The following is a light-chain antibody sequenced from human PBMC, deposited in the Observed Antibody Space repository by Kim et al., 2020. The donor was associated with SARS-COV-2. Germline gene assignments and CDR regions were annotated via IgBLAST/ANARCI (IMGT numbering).Light chain of an antibody. CDR1: VSNVGKNA. V-gene: IGLV1-36*01. CDR3: LTWDDSLNGVI. J-gene: IGLJ2*01. Sequence: QSVLTQPPSVSGVPGQTVTISCSGGVSNVGKNAVDWFQQVPGKTPKMILYHDGILASGVSDRFSASKSGAVATLAISGLEPEDEADYYCLTWDDSLNGVILGGGTQLTVL. CDR2: HDG.